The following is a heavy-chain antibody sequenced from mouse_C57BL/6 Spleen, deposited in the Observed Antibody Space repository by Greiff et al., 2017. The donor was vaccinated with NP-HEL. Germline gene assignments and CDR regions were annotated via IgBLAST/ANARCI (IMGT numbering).Heavy chain of an antibody. V-gene: IGHV1-54*01. CDR1: GYAFTNYL. CDR3: ARRYGSSPWYFDV. CDR2: INPGSGGT. J-gene: IGHJ1*03. Sequence: VQLQQSGAELVRPGTSVKVSCKASGYAFTNYLIEWVKQRPGQGLEWIGVINPGSGGTNYNEKFKGKATLTADKSSSTAYMQLSSLTSEDSAVYFCARRYGSSPWYFDVWGTGTTVTVSS. D-gene: IGHD1-1*01.